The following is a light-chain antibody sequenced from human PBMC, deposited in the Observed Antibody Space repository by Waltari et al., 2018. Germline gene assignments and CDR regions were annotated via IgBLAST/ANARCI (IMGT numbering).Light chain of an antibody. V-gene: IGKV3-20*01. CDR2: GAS. CDR1: QSVSRY. J-gene: IGKJ1*01. Sequence: EIVLTQSPGTLSLSPGERATLSCRAGQSVSRYLAWYQQRPGQAPRLLIYGASSRATGIPDRFSGSGSGTDFSLTISRLEPEDFAVYYCQNHERLPAMFGQGTKVEIK. CDR3: QNHERLPAM.